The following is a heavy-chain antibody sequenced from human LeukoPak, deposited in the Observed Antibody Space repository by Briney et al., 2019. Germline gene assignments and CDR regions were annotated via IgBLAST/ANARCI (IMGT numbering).Heavy chain of an antibody. CDR3: ASPSTDASGWGSFLFDY. V-gene: IGHV3-21*01. Sequence: GGSLRLSCAASGFTFSSYSMNWVRQAPGKGLEWVSSISSSSSYIYYADSVKGRFTISRDNAKNSLYLQMNSLRAEDTAVYYCASPSTDASGWGSFLFDYWGQGTLVTVSS. J-gene: IGHJ4*02. D-gene: IGHD7-27*01. CDR2: ISSSSSYI. CDR1: GFTFSSYS.